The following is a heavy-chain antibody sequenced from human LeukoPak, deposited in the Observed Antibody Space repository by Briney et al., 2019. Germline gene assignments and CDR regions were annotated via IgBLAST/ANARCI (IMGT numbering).Heavy chain of an antibody. CDR2: IYPSDSEA. J-gene: IGHJ3*01. V-gene: IGHV5-51*01. CDR3: ARCKAVAGTINAFDF. CDR1: GYSFTSYW. Sequence: GESLKISCKSSGYSFTSYWIGWVRQMPGKDLEWMGIIYPSDSEARYSPSFRGQVTISADKSINTAYLQWSSLKASDTAMYYCARCKAVAGTINAFDFWGQGTMVTVSS. D-gene: IGHD6-19*01.